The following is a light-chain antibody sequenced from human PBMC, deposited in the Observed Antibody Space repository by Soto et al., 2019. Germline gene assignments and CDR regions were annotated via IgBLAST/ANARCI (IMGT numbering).Light chain of an antibody. Sequence: EIVMTQSPATLSVSPGERATLSCRASQSVSSSYLAWYQRKPGQAPRLLFYGASTRATGLPARFSGTGSGTEFTLTINSLQAEDSAVYYCQQYYNWPRTFGQGTRLEIK. J-gene: IGKJ5*01. CDR3: QQYYNWPRT. V-gene: IGKV3-15*01. CDR2: GAS. CDR1: QSVSSSY.